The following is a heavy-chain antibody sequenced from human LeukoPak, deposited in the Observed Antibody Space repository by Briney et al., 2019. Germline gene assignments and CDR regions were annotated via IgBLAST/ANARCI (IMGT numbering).Heavy chain of an antibody. Sequence: QPGGSLRLSCAASGFTFSSYGMHWVRQAPGKGLEWVAFIRYDGSNKYYADSVKGRFTISRDNSKNTLYLQMNSLRVEDTALYYCAKGSSSSRPYYFDYWGQGTLVTVSS. J-gene: IGHJ4*02. CDR3: AKGSSSSRPYYFDY. CDR1: GFTFSSYG. D-gene: IGHD6-6*01. V-gene: IGHV3-30*02. CDR2: IRYDGSNK.